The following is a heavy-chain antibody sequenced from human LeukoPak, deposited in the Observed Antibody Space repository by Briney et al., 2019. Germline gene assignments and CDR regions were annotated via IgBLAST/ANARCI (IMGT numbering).Heavy chain of an antibody. CDR1: GFTFSSHW. CDR3: VRDGQGSTPLDY. V-gene: IGHV3-74*01. J-gene: IGHJ4*02. D-gene: IGHD2-15*01. Sequence: GGSLRLSCAASGFTFSSHWMHWVRQAPGKGLVWVSGISTDGSRPRYADSVNGRYTISRDNAKNTLYLQMNSLRAEDTAVYFCVRDGQGSTPLDYWGQGTLVTVSS. CDR2: ISTDGSRP.